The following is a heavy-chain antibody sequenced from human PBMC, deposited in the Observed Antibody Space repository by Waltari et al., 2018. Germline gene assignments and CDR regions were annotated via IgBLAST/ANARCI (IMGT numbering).Heavy chain of an antibody. V-gene: IGHV1-2*02. D-gene: IGHD1-1*01. J-gene: IGHJ1*01. CDR2: INPNSGGT. CDR1: GYTFTGYY. Sequence: VQLVQSGAEVKKPGASVKVSCKASGYTFTGYYLHWVRQAPGQGLEWMGWINPNSGGTNYAQKFQGRVTMTRDTSISTAYMELSRLRSDDTAVYYCARELEPGAEYFQHWGQGTLVTVSS. CDR3: ARELEPGAEYFQH.